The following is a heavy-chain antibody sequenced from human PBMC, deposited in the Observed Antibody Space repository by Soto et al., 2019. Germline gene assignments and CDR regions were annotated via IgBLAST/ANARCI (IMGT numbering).Heavy chain of an antibody. CDR3: ARGGLLRYDRGHVKSDY. D-gene: IGHD3-3*01. V-gene: IGHV1-24*01. Sequence: PSGKVSCEGSSYTLTELSMHSARHANGKGLEWMGGFNPGDGDTTYAQKLQGRVTMTKDTSTSTVYMELSSLRSKDMAVYYCARGGLLRYDRGHVKSDYWGQGTLVTVSS. J-gene: IGHJ4*02. CDR1: SYTLTELS. CDR2: FNPGDGDT.